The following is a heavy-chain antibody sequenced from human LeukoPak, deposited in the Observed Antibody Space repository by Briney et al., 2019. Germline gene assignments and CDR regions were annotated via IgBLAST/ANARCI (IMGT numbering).Heavy chain of an antibody. CDR3: ARTAGWSYGFDY. V-gene: IGHV4-31*03. Sequence: PSETLSLTCTVSGGSISTGGYYWTWIRQHPGEGLEWIGYIYNSGTTYYNPSLESRVTIPGDTSKNQFSLKLSSVTAADTAVYYCARTAGWSYGFDYWGQGTLFTVSS. CDR2: IYNSGTT. J-gene: IGHJ4*02. CDR1: GGSISTGGYY. D-gene: IGHD3-16*01.